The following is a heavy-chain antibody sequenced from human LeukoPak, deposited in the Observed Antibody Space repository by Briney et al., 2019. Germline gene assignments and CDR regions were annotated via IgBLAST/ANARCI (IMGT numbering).Heavy chain of an antibody. J-gene: IGHJ4*02. D-gene: IGHD3-22*01. CDR3: ARAPGITMIVV. CDR2: INHSGST. V-gene: IGHV4-34*01. Sequence: PSETLSLTCAVYGGSFSGYYWSWIRQPPGKGLEWIGEINHSGSTNYNPSLKSRVTISVDTSKNQFSLKLSSVTAADTAVYYCARAPGITMIVVWGQGTLVTVSS. CDR1: GGSFSGYY.